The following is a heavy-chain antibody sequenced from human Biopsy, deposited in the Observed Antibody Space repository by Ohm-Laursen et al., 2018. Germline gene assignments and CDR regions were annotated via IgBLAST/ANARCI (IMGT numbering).Heavy chain of an antibody. CDR1: GVTFSRYG. V-gene: IGHV3-30*18. Sequence: SLRLSCAASGVTFSRYGMHWVRQAPGKGLEWVASISEDGTNKYYEDSVKGRFTVSRDNSKNTLYLQMSSLRAEDTAVFYCAKDRGVARTYYYYPYGMDVWGQGTTVTVSS. CDR2: ISEDGTNK. CDR3: AKDRGVARTYYYYPYGMDV. J-gene: IGHJ6*02. D-gene: IGHD3-10*01.